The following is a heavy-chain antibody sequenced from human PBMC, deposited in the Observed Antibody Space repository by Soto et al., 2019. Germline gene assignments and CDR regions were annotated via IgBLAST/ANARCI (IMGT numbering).Heavy chain of an antibody. J-gene: IGHJ6*04. V-gene: IGHV3-53*04. CDR3: ARAGQYCTTGTCYPASMGV. CDR2: FYSGGKT. D-gene: IGHD2-8*01. Sequence: EVQLVESGGGLVQPGGSLRLSCSASGFTVSSSYINWVRQAPGKGLEWVSTFYSGGKTYYADSVKGRFNISRHSSENTLYLQMNSLRSEDTAVYYCARAGQYCTTGTCYPASMGVWGEGTTVTVSS. CDR1: GFTVSSSY.